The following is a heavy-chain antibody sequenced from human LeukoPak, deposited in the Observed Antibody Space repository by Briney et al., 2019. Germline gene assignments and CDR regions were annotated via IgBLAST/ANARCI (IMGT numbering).Heavy chain of an antibody. V-gene: IGHV1-8*01. J-gene: IGHJ5*02. Sequence: ASVKVSCKAPGYTFTSYDINWVRQATGQGLEWMGWMNPNSGNTGYAQKFQGRVTMTRNTSISTAYMELSSLRSEDTAVYFCAIPLIAGIGYNWFDPWGQGTLVTVSS. D-gene: IGHD1-14*01. CDR2: MNPNSGNT. CDR3: AIPLIAGIGYNWFDP. CDR1: GYTFTSYD.